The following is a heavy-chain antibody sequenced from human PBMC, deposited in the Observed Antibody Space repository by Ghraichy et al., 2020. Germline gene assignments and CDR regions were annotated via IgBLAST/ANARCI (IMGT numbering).Heavy chain of an antibody. Sequence: GGSLRLSCAASGFTFSSYAMSWVRQAPGKGLEWVSHISGNGDTTYYADSVKGRFTISRDNSKNTVYLQMSSLRAEDTAVYYCAKADVVRGAPDGTFGYWGQGTLVTVSS. CDR2: ISGNGDTT. J-gene: IGHJ4*02. D-gene: IGHD3-10*01. CDR1: GFTFSSYA. CDR3: AKADVVRGAPDGTFGY. V-gene: IGHV3-23*01.